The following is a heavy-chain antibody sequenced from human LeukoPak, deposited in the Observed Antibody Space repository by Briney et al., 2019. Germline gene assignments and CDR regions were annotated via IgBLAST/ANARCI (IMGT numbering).Heavy chain of an antibody. V-gene: IGHV1-2*02. CDR1: GYTXTGYY. CDR2: INPNSGGT. Sequence: GASVKVSCKASGYTXTGYYMHWVRQAPGQGLEWMGWINPNSGGTNYAQKFQGRVTMTRDTSISTAYMELSRLRSGDTAVYYCARVEAMVYYYYYGMDVWGQGTTVTVSS. D-gene: IGHD5-18*01. CDR3: ARVEAMVYYYYYGMDV. J-gene: IGHJ6*02.